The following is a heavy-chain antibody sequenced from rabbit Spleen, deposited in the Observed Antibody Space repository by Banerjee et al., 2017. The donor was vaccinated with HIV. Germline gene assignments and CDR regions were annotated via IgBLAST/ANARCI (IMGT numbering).Heavy chain of an antibody. D-gene: IGHD4-1*01. CDR1: GIDFTNYY. CDR3: ARAIVPWLGLTRLDL. CDR2: IYAARGTT. J-gene: IGHJ3*01. Sequence: QLTETGGGLVQPGGSLTLSCKASGIDFTNYYITWVRQAPGKGLEWIGIIYAARGTTDYASWVNGRFTISSDNAQSTVDLKMTSLTAADTATYSCARAIVPWLGLTRLDLWGPGTLVTVS. V-gene: IGHV1S7*01.